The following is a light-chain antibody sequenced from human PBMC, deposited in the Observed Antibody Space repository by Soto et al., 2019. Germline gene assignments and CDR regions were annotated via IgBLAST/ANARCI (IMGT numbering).Light chain of an antibody. V-gene: IGKV1-5*03. Sequence: DIQMTQSPSTLSASVGDRVTITCRASQSISSWLAWYQQKPGKAPKLLIYNASTLGSGVTSRVSGSGSGTKFTLTISSLQPDDFATYYCQKYKNLWTFGQGTKVEIK. CDR3: QKYKNLWT. J-gene: IGKJ1*01. CDR2: NAS. CDR1: QSISSW.